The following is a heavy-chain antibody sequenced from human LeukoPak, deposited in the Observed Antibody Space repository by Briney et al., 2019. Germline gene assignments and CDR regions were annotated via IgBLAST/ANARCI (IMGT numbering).Heavy chain of an antibody. CDR1: GGSFSGYY. J-gene: IGHJ4*02. V-gene: IGHV4-34*01. D-gene: IGHD3-10*01. CDR2: INHSGST. Sequence: PSETLSLTCAVYGGSFSGYYWSWIRQPPGKGLEWIGEINHSGSTNYNPSLKSRVTISVDTSKNQFSLKLSSVTAADTAVYYCARHGPGIFDFWGQGTLVTVSS. CDR3: ARHGPGIFDF.